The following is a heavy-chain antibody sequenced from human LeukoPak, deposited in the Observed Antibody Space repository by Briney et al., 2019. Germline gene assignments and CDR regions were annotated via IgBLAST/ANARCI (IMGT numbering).Heavy chain of an antibody. J-gene: IGHJ5*02. CDR2: ISGSGGNT. V-gene: IGHV3-23*01. CDR3: AKDPRYSYGP. Sequence: GGSLRLSCAASGFTFSSYAMSWVRQAPGKGLEWVSTISGSGGNTYNADPVKGRFTISRDNSKNTLYLQMNSLRAEDTAVYYCAKDPRYSYGPWGQGTLVTVSS. D-gene: IGHD5-18*01. CDR1: GFTFSSYA.